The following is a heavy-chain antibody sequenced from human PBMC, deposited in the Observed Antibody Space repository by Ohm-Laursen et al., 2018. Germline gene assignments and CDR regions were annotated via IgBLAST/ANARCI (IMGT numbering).Heavy chain of an antibody. CDR2: IYYSGST. D-gene: IGHD1-14*01. CDR1: GGSFSGYY. J-gene: IGHJ6*02. CDR3: ASTGLRGGYYGMDV. Sequence: GTLSLTCAVYGGSFSGYYWSWIRQPPGKGLEWIGYIYYSGSTNYNPSLKSRVTISVDTSKNQFSLKLSSVTAADTAVYYCASTGLRGGYYGMDVWGQGTTVTVSS. V-gene: IGHV4-59*01.